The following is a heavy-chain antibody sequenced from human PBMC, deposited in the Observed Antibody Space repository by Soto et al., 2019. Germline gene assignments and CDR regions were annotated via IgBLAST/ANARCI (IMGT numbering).Heavy chain of an antibody. CDR1: GFTFGGSA. Sequence: EVQLVESGGGSVQPGGSLKLSCEGSGFTFGGSAIHWVRQASGKGLEWIGRVRGKANSYATTYALSLKGRFTISRDDSKNMAYLDMNTLAPEDTAVYYCCAQAGRVTPTALGWWGQGILVSVSS. V-gene: IGHV3-73*02. J-gene: IGHJ4*02. D-gene: IGHD1-1*01. CDR3: CAQAGRVTPTALGW. CDR2: VRGKANSYAT.